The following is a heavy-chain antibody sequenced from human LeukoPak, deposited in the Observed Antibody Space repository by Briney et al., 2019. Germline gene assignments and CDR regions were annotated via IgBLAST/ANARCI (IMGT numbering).Heavy chain of an antibody. D-gene: IGHD5-24*01. CDR2: INPSDGST. V-gene: IGHV1-46*01. J-gene: IGHJ3*02. CDR3: ARVRDGYNDAYDI. CDR1: GYTFTSYY. Sequence: ASVKVSCKASGYTFTSYYMHWVRQAPGQGFEWMAIINPSDGSTTYSQKFQGRVTMTRDTSTSTVYMELGSLRSEDTAVYYCARVRDGYNDAYDIWGQGTMVTVSS.